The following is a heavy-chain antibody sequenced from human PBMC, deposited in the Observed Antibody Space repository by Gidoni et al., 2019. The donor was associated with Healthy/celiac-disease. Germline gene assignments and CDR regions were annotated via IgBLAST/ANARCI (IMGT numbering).Heavy chain of an antibody. CDR2: IYYSGST. CDR3: ARHYDDYGDYKEWFYGMDV. CDR1: GCSISSSSYY. V-gene: IGHV4-39*01. J-gene: IGHJ6*02. Sequence: QLQLQESGPGLVKPSETLSLTCTVSGCSISSSSYYWGWIRQPPGKGLEWIGSIYYSGSTYYNPSLKSRVTISVDTSKNQFSLKLSSVTAADTAVYYCARHYDDYGDYKEWFYGMDVWGQGTTVTVSS. D-gene: IGHD4-17*01.